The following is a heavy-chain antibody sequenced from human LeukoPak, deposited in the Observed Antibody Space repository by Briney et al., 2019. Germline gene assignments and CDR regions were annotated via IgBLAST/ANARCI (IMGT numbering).Heavy chain of an antibody. V-gene: IGHV4-59*08. D-gene: IGHD3-3*01. CDR1: SGSFNGYY. CDR2: IYYSGST. CDR3: ARVDTITIFGVVIPDAFDI. J-gene: IGHJ3*02. Sequence: SETLSLTCAVYSGSFNGYYWSWIRQPPGKGLEWIGYIYYSGSTNYNPSLKSRVTISVDTSKNQFSLKLSSVTAADTAVYYCARVDTITIFGVVIPDAFDIWGQGTMVTVSS.